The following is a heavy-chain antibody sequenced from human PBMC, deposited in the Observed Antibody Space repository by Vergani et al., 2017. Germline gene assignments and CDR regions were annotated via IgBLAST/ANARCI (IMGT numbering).Heavy chain of an antibody. D-gene: IGHD3-22*01. CDR2: IYPGDSDT. CDR3: ARRVYDTSGYYLRSDAFDI. V-gene: IGHV5-51*01. CDR1: GYSFTTYW. Sequence: EVQLVQSGAEVKKPGESLKISCKGSGYSFTTYWIGWVRQMPGKGLECMGIIYPGDSDTRYSPSFQGQVTISADKSISTAYLQWSRLKASDTAIYYCARRVYDTSGYYLRSDAFDIWGQGTMVTVSS. J-gene: IGHJ3*02.